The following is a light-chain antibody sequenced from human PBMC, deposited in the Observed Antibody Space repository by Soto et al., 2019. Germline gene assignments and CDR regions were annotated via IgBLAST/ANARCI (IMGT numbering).Light chain of an antibody. J-gene: IGKJ1*01. CDR1: QSLLHSNGYNY. Sequence: EIGMTQSPLSLPVTPGEPASISCRYSQSLLHSNGYNYLDWYLQKPGQSPQLLIYLGSNRASGVPDRFSGSGSGTDFTLKISRVEAEDVGVYYCMQALQTPPTFGQGTKVDIK. CDR2: LGS. CDR3: MQALQTPPT. V-gene: IGKV2-28*01.